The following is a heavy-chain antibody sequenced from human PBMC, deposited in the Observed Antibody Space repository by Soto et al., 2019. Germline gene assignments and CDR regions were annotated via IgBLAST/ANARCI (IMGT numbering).Heavy chain of an antibody. D-gene: IGHD4-17*01. CDR2: IYPSDSTT. V-gene: IGHV5-51*01. J-gene: IGHJ5*02. CDR1: GYSFTNYW. CDR3: ARHGFYGDYSSNYFDP. Sequence: XASLKISCKGCGYSFTNYWIAWVRQMPGKGLEYMGIIYPSDSTTRYSPSFQGQVTISADKSISTAYLQWNSLKASDNAMYYCARHGFYGDYSSNYFDPWGQGTLVTVSS.